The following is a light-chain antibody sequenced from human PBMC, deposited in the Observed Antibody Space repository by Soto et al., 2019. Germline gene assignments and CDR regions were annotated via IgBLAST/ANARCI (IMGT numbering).Light chain of an antibody. J-gene: IGKJ5*01. V-gene: IGKV3-11*01. CDR2: DAS. CDR3: QQRSNWPFSIT. Sequence: EIVLTQSPATLSLSPGERATLSCRASQSVSSYLAWYQQKPGQAPRLLIYDASNRATGIPARFSGSGSGTDFTLTISSLEPEDFAVYYCQQRSNWPFSITFGQGTRPEIK. CDR1: QSVSSY.